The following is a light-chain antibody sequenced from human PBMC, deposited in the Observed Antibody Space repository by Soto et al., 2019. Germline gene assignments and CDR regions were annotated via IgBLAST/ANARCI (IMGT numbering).Light chain of an antibody. V-gene: IGKV1-39*01. J-gene: IGKJ1*01. Sequence: DIQMTQSPSSLSASVGDRVTITCRASQSISSYLNWYQHKPMKAPKLLIYAASTLQSGVPFRFSGSSSGPDFTLTINSLQPEDFAIYYCQQTYSNPWTFGQGTKVEI. CDR3: QQTYSNPWT. CDR1: QSISSY. CDR2: AAS.